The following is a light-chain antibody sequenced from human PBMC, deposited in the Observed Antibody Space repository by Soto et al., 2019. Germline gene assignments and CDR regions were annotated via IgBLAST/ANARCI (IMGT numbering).Light chain of an antibody. CDR1: NSNLGAGYD. J-gene: IGLJ3*02. V-gene: IGLV1-40*01. CDR3: QAYDYNLTAFV. CDR2: GNR. Sequence: QSVLTQPPSVSGAQGQRVTISCTGNNSNLGAGYDVHWYQQLPGAAPKLLIFGNRNRPSGVPGRFSGSKSATSASLAITLLPAEDAADYYCQAYDYNLTAFVFGGGTKVTVL.